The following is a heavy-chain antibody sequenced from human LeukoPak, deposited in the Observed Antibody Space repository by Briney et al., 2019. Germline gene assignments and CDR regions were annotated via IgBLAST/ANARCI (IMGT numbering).Heavy chain of an antibody. Sequence: GGSLRLSCAASGFTVGSNYMSWVRQAPGKGLEWVSVIYSGGSTYYADSVEGRFTISRDNSKNTLYLQMNSLRAEDTAVYYCARDLDGYRSGNGAWGQGTLVTVSS. V-gene: IGHV3-66*01. CDR3: ARDLDGYRSGNGA. D-gene: IGHD5-12*01. CDR2: IYSGGST. J-gene: IGHJ5*02. CDR1: GFTVGSNY.